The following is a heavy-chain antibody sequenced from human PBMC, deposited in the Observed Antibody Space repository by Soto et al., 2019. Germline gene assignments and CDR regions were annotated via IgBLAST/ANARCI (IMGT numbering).Heavy chain of an antibody. CDR2: IIPIFGTA. Sequence: QVQLVQSGAEVKKPGSSVKVSCKASGGTFSSYAISWVRQAPGQGLEWMGGIIPIFGTANYAQKFQGRVTITADESTSTAYMELSSLRSEDTAVYYCAGESRDGYNRRERWFDPWGQGTLVTVSS. D-gene: IGHD5-12*01. V-gene: IGHV1-69*12. J-gene: IGHJ5*02. CDR1: GGTFSSYA. CDR3: AGESRDGYNRRERWFDP.